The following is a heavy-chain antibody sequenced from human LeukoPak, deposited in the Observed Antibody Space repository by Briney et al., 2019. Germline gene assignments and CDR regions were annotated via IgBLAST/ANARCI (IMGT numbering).Heavy chain of an antibody. Sequence: QPGRSLRLSCAASGFTFSSYAMHWVRQALGKGLEWVAVISYDGSNKYYADSVKGRFTISRDNSKNTLYLQMNSLRAEDTAVYYCARAYSYGPYYFDYWGQGTLVTVSS. CDR2: ISYDGSNK. D-gene: IGHD5-18*01. CDR1: GFTFSSYA. J-gene: IGHJ4*02. V-gene: IGHV3-30*01. CDR3: ARAYSYGPYYFDY.